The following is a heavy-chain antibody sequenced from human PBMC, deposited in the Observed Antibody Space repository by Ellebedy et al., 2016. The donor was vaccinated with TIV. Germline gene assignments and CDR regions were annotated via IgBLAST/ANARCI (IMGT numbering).Heavy chain of an antibody. CDR2: IIPIFGTA. Sequence: AASVKVSCKASGGTFSSYAISWVRQAPGQGLEWMGGIIPIFGTANYAQKFQGRVTITADESTSTAYMELSSLRSEDTAVYYCARDGCSGGSCYPDYYYYYYGMDVWGQGTTVTVSS. V-gene: IGHV1-69*13. CDR1: GGTFSSYA. CDR3: ARDGCSGGSCYPDYYYYYYGMDV. D-gene: IGHD2-15*01. J-gene: IGHJ6*02.